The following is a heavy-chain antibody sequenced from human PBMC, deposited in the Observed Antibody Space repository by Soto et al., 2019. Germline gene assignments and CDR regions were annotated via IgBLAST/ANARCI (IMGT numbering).Heavy chain of an antibody. V-gene: IGHV1-8*01. CDR2: MNPNSGNT. CDR3: ARAHNSGDVDY. D-gene: IGHD4-17*01. CDR1: GYTFSSYD. Sequence: QVQLVQSGAEVKEPGASVKVSCKSSGYTFSSYDINWVRRAAGQGLEWVGSMNPNSGNTLYAQKFQGRVIMTRGSSISTAYMELSSLRSDDTAVYYCARAHNSGDVDYWGQGTLVTVSS. J-gene: IGHJ4*02.